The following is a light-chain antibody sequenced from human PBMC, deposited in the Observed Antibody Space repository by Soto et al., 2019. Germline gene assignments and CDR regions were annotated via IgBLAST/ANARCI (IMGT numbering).Light chain of an antibody. V-gene: IGKV1-5*03. CDR1: QSISSW. CDR2: KAS. CDR3: QQYNSYGT. Sequence: DIQMTQSPCTLSASVGDIVTITCRASQSISSWLAWYQQKPGKAPKLLIYKASTLESGVPSRFNGSGSGTEFTLTISSLQPDDFATYYCQQYNSYGTFGQGTKVDIK. J-gene: IGKJ1*01.